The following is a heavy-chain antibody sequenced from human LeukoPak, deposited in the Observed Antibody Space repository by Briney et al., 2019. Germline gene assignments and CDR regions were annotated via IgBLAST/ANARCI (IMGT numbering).Heavy chain of an antibody. CDR3: AKDLFSGTVATPYFYYYGMDV. V-gene: IGHV3-43*02. CDR1: GFIFDDYA. D-gene: IGHD6-19*01. CDR2: ISGDGGST. J-gene: IGHJ6*02. Sequence: GGSLRLSCAASGFIFDDYAMHWVRHAPGKGLEWVSVISGDGGSTYFADSVKGRFTISRDNSKNSLYLQMNSLRTEDTALYYCAKDLFSGTVATPYFYYYGMDVWGQGTTVTVSS.